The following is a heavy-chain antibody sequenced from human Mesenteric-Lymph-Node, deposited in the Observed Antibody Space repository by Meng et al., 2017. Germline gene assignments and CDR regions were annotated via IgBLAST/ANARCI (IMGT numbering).Heavy chain of an antibody. CDR1: GFTFSSYT. CDR3: AKDTRGYGGNYGDAFDI. D-gene: IGHD4-23*01. CDR2: ISWNSGSI. Sequence: SLKISCAASGFTFSSYTMHWVRQAPGKGLEWVSGISWNSGSIGYADSVKGRFTISRDNAKNSLYLQMNSLRAEDTALYYCAKDTRGYGGNYGDAFDIWGQGTMVTVSS. V-gene: IGHV3-9*01. J-gene: IGHJ3*02.